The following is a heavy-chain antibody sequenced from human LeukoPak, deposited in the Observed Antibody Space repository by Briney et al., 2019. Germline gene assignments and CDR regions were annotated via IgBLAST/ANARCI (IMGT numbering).Heavy chain of an antibody. J-gene: IGHJ6*02. Sequence: KSSETLSLTCAVYGGSFSGYYWSWIRQPPGKGLEWIGEINRSGSTNYNPSLKSRVTISVDTSKNQFSLKLSSVTAADTAVYYCARGFDIVATIGYSVDYYYGMDVWGQGTTVTVSS. V-gene: IGHV4-34*01. CDR3: ARGFDIVATIGYSVDYYYGMDV. CDR2: INRSGST. D-gene: IGHD5-12*01. CDR1: GGSFSGYY.